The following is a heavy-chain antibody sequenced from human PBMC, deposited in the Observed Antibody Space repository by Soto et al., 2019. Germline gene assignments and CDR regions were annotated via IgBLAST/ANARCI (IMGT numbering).Heavy chain of an antibody. D-gene: IGHD3-3*01. CDR2: INSDGSST. Sequence: SGGSLRLSCAASGFTFSSYWMHWVRQAPGKGLVWVSRINSDGSSTSYADSVKGRFTISRDNAKNTLYLQMNSLRAEDTAVYYCAREYYDFWSGSLVSMDVWGQVTTVTVSS. V-gene: IGHV3-74*01. CDR1: GFTFSSYW. J-gene: IGHJ6*02. CDR3: AREYYDFWSGSLVSMDV.